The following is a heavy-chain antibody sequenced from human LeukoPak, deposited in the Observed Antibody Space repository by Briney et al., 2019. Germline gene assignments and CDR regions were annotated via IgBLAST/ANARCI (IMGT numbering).Heavy chain of an antibody. CDR1: GYSISSGYY. Sequence: SETLSLTCTVSGYSISSGYYWGWLRQTPGKGLEWIGNIYHSGSTYYNPSLKSRVTISVDTSKNQFSLKLSSVTAADTAVYYCARISGSYSGAIDYWGQGTLVTVSS. D-gene: IGHD1-26*01. J-gene: IGHJ4*02. CDR2: IYHSGST. V-gene: IGHV4-38-2*02. CDR3: ARISGSYSGAIDY.